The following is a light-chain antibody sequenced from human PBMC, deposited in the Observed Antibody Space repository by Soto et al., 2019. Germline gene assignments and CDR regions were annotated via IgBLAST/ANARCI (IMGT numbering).Light chain of an antibody. J-gene: IGKJ1*01. Sequence: DIVMTQSPDSLAVSLGERATINCKSSQSVLYSSNNTNYLAWYQQKPGQPPKLLIYWASTRESGVPDRFSGSGSGTDFTHTISSLQAEDVAVYYCQQYYSTPTWTFGQGTKVEIK. CDR2: WAS. CDR3: QQYYSTPTWT. CDR1: QSVLYSSNNTNY. V-gene: IGKV4-1*01.